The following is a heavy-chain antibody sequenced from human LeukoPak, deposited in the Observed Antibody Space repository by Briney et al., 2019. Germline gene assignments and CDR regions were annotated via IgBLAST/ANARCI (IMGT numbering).Heavy chain of an antibody. CDR2: IYSGGST. CDR3: ARDLGWNDGFDY. CDR1: GFTFSDYY. V-gene: IGHV3-53*01. Sequence: PGGSLRLSCAASGFTFSDYYMSWIRQAPGKGLEWVSVIYSGGSTYYADSVKGRFTISRDNSKNTLYLQMNSLRAEDTAVYYCARDLGWNDGFDYWGQGTLVTVSS. J-gene: IGHJ4*02. D-gene: IGHD1-1*01.